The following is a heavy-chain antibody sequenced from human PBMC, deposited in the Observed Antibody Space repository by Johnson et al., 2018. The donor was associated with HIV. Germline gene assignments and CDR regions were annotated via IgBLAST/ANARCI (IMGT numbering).Heavy chain of an antibody. Sequence: VQLVVSGGGLIQPGGSLRLSCAASGFTVSSNFMSWVRQAPWNGLVWVSVIYSGGSIGYADSVQGRFTISRDNSKNTLYLQMGSLRAEDMAVYYFAREGGGHDYGDRDAFDIWGQGTMVTVSA. CDR1: GFTVSSNF. CDR3: AREGGGHDYGDRDAFDI. D-gene: IGHD4-17*01. CDR2: IYSGGSI. J-gene: IGHJ3*02. V-gene: IGHV3-66*03.